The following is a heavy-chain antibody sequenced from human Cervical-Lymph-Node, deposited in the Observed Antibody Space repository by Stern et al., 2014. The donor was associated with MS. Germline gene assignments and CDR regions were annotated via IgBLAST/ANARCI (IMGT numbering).Heavy chain of an antibody. Sequence: EVQLVVSGGGVIQPGGSLRLSCTASWFTVSRDYMTWVLQAPGKGLELVSLITNVGSTFYTDSVKGRFTISRDDSKNTVYLHMTSLRAEDTAMYYCARDTSSPERSDWWGQGTLVTVSS. J-gene: IGHJ4*02. V-gene: IGHV3-53*01. CDR2: ITNVGST. CDR1: WFTVSRDY. CDR3: ARDTSSPERSDW. D-gene: IGHD1-1*01.